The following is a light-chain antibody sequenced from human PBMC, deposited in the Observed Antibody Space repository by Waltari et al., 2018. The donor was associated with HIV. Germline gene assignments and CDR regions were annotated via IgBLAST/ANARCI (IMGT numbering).Light chain of an antibody. V-gene: IGKV2-30*01. CDR3: MQSTHCPPT. J-gene: IGKJ2*01. Sequence: DGVMSQPRRSLPVTLGKPASIPCRSSHSLVYSDVSTYLNWFQQKPGQAPRRLINNVSNRDSGIPARFSGSGSGTDFTLKISSLEADDVAVYYCMQSTHCPPTFGPGTKLDLK. CDR2: NVS. CDR1: HSLVYSDVSTY.